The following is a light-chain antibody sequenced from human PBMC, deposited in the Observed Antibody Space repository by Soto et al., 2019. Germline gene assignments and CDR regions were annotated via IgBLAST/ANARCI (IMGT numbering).Light chain of an antibody. V-gene: IGKV1-5*03. J-gene: IGKJ1*01. CDR1: QSVSSW. Sequence: IQMTQSPSTLSASVGERVTITCLASQSVSSWLAWYQQEPVKAPKVLIYRASTLKSGVPSRFSGSGSGTEFTLTISSLQPDDFATYYCQHYNSYSEAFGQGTKVDIK. CDR3: QHYNSYSEA. CDR2: RAS.